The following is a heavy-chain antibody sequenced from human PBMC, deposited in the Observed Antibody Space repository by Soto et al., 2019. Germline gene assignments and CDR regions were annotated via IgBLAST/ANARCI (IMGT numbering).Heavy chain of an antibody. CDR3: AKDLVRGAMTWYYFDY. V-gene: IGHV3-9*01. J-gene: IGHJ4*02. CDR1: GFTFDDYA. Sequence: EVQLVESGGGLVQPGRSLRLSCAASGFTFDDYAMHWVRQAPGKGLEWVSGISWNSGSIGYADSVKGRFTISRDNAKNSLYLQMNSLRAEDTALYYCAKDLVRGAMTWYYFDYWGQGTLVTVSS. CDR2: ISWNSGSI. D-gene: IGHD3-10*01.